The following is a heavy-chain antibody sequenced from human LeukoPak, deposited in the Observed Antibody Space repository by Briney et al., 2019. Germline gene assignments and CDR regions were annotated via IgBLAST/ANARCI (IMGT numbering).Heavy chain of an antibody. CDR3: AKGGKYDILTGYRRSRLLGDF. CDR2: IRYDGSNK. D-gene: IGHD3-9*01. Sequence: GGSLRLSCAASGFTVSSNYMSWVRQTPAKGLEWVAFIRYDGSNKYYADSVKGRFIISRDNSKNTLFLQMNSLRPEDTAVYYCAKGGKYDILTGYRRSRLLGDFWGQGTLVTVSS. J-gene: IGHJ4*02. CDR1: GFTVSSNY. V-gene: IGHV3-30*02.